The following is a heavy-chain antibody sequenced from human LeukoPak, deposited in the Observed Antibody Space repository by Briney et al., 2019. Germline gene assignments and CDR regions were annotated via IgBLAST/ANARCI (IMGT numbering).Heavy chain of an antibody. CDR1: GFTFSSYG. Sequence: PGGSLRLSCAASGFTFSSYGMHWVRQAPGKGLEWVAVISYDGSNKYYADSVKGRFTISRDNSKNTLYLQMNSLRAEDTAVYYCAKERAAIAVAGKRALPGGHAFDIWGQGTMVTVSS. V-gene: IGHV3-30*18. CDR3: AKERAAIAVAGKRALPGGHAFDI. CDR2: ISYDGSNK. J-gene: IGHJ3*02. D-gene: IGHD6-19*01.